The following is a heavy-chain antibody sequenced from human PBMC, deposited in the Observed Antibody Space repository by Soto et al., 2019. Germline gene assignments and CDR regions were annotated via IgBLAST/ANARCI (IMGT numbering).Heavy chain of an antibody. CDR1: GGSINSAGHS. D-gene: IGHD6-19*01. J-gene: IGHJ6*02. V-gene: IGHV4-30-2*06. CDR2: IYHSGST. CDR3: ARAEGIAVAGTPLPYDYHGMDV. Sequence: PSETRSLTCTVSGGSINSAGHSWGWVRQSPGKGLEWIGYIYHSGSTNYNPSLKSRVTMSVDTSKNQFSLKLSSVTAADTAVYYCARAEGIAVAGTPLPYDYHGMDVWGQGTTVTVSS.